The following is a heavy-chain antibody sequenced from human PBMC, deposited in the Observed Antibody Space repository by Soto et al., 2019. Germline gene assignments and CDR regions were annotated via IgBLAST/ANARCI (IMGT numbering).Heavy chain of an antibody. J-gene: IGHJ4*02. V-gene: IGHV3-30-3*01. CDR3: ARDPKTSGGQHWAFNYFDS. CDR1: GFRFSISP. Sequence: GSLSLSCSASGFRFSISPMHWVRQAPGKGPEWVALISYDGTNKFYADSVKGRFTISRDNSKSTLYLQVDSLRPEDAAVYYCARDPKTSGGQHWAFNYFDSWGQGTLVTVSS. D-gene: IGHD7-27*01. CDR2: ISYDGTNK.